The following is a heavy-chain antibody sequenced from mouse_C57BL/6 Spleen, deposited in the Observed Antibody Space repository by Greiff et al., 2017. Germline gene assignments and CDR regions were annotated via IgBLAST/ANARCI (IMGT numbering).Heavy chain of an antibody. CDR3: ARGPWDFYAMDY. V-gene: IGHV1-54*01. D-gene: IGHD4-1*01. CDR2: INPGSGGT. Sequence: VQLQQSGAELVRPGTSVKVSCKASGYAFTNYLIEWVKQRPGQGLEWIGVINPGSGGTNYNEKFKGKATLTADKSSSTAYMQLSSLTSEDSAVYFCARGPWDFYAMDYWGQGTSVTVSS. CDR1: GYAFTNYL. J-gene: IGHJ4*01.